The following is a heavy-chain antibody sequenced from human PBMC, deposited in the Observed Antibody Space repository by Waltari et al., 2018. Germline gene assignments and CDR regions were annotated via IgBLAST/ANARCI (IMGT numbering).Heavy chain of an antibody. D-gene: IGHD3-10*01. CDR3: ARGVLLWFRDYYYYYMDV. V-gene: IGHV4-34*01. CDR2: INHSGST. Sequence: QVQLQQWGAGLLKPSETLSLTCAVYGWSFSWYYWSWIRQPPGKGLEWIGEINHSGSTNYNPSLKSRVTISVDTSKNQFSLKLSSVTAADTAVYYCARGVLLWFRDYYYYYMDVWGKGTTVTVSS. J-gene: IGHJ6*03. CDR1: GWSFSWYY.